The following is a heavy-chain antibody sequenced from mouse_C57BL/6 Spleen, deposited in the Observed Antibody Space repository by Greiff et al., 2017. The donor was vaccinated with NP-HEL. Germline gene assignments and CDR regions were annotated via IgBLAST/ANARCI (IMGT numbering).Heavy chain of an antibody. V-gene: IGHV1-42*01. D-gene: IGHD1-1*01. J-gene: IGHJ1*03. CDR1: GYSFTGYY. CDR3: ARPPYGSSWYFDV. Sequence: EVQGVESGPELVKPGASVKISCKASGYSFTGYYMNWVKQSPEKSLEWIGEINPSTGGTTYNQKFKAKATLTVDKSSSTAYMQLKSLTSEDSAVYYCARPPYGSSWYFDVWGTGTTVTVSS. CDR2: INPSTGGT.